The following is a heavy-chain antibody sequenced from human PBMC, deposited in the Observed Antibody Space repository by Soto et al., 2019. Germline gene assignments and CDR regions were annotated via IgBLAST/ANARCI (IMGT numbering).Heavy chain of an antibody. CDR1: GYSFTNYW. D-gene: IGHD2-2*01. V-gene: IGHV5-51*01. J-gene: IGHJ6*02. CDR3: AIDSSTNDMDV. Sequence: PGESLKISCKGSGYSFTNYWIGWVRQMPGRGLEWMGIIYPGDSDTRYSPSFQGQVTVSADKSTSTAYLHWSSLRASDTAMYYCAIDSSTNDMDVWGQGTTVTVSS. CDR2: IYPGDSDT.